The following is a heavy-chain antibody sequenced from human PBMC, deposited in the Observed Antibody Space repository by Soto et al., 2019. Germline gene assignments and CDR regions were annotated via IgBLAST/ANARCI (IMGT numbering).Heavy chain of an antibody. D-gene: IGHD3-10*01. CDR3: ARGLGSGTYYNQYNWFDP. J-gene: IGHJ5*02. CDR1: GYTFTNYG. Sequence: QVQLVQSGAEVKKPGASVKVSCKASGYTFTNYGISWVRQAPGQGLEWMGWINTYNGNTNHAQKRQGRVTMTTNTSTSAAYMELRSLGSDATAVYFCARGLGSGTYYNQYNWFDPWGQGTLVTVSS. V-gene: IGHV1-18*01. CDR2: INTYNGNT.